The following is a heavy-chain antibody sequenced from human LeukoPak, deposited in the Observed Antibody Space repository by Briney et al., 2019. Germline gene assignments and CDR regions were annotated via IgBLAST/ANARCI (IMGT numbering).Heavy chain of an antibody. J-gene: IGHJ6*04. CDR3: ARGDGYCSSTSCYADDYGMDV. Sequence: SETLSLTCAVSGYSISSGYYWGWIRQPPGKGLGWIGSIYHSGSTYYNPSLKSRVTISVDTSKNQFSLKLSSVTAADTAVYYCARGDGYCSSTSCYADDYGMDVWGKGTTVTVSS. V-gene: IGHV4-38-2*01. CDR2: IYHSGST. CDR1: GYSISSGYY. D-gene: IGHD2-2*01.